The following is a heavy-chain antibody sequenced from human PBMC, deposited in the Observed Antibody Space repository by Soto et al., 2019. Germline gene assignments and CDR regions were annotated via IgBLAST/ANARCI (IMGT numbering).Heavy chain of an antibody. V-gene: IGHV3-21*01. D-gene: IGHD2-15*01. Sequence: EVQLVESGGGLVKPGGSLRLSCAASGFTFSTYAMNWVRQAPGKGLEWVSSISSGSSYKYYAGSVKGRFTLSRDNARNSLYLKMDSLRDEDTAVYYCARDGDIVIVPGWLDPWGQGTLVTVSS. CDR3: ARDGDIVIVPGWLDP. J-gene: IGHJ5*02. CDR1: GFTFSTYA. CDR2: ISSGSSYK.